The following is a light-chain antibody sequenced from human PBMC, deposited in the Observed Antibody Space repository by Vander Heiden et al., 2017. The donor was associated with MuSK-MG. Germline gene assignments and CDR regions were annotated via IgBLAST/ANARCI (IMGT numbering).Light chain of an antibody. Sequence: DPVTITCRASQSISSYLNWYQQKPGKAPKLLIYAASSLQSGVPSRFSGSGSGTDFTLTISRLQPEDFATYYCQQCDSTPITFGGGTKVEIK. CDR3: QQCDSTPIT. J-gene: IGKJ4*01. V-gene: IGKV1-39*01. CDR1: QSISSY. CDR2: AAS.